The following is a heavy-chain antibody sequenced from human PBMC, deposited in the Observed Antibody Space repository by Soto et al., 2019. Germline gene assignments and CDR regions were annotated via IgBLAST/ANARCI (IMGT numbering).Heavy chain of an antibody. Sequence: GWSLILSCAASGFTFSSYSMNWVRQAPGKGLEWVSSISSSSSYIYYADSVKGRFTISRDNAKNSLYLQMNSLRAEDKAVYYCARGGGSYPYYYYGMDVWGQGTTVTVSS. J-gene: IGHJ6*02. CDR1: GFTFSSYS. CDR3: ARGGGSYPYYYYGMDV. V-gene: IGHV3-21*01. CDR2: ISSSSSYI. D-gene: IGHD1-26*01.